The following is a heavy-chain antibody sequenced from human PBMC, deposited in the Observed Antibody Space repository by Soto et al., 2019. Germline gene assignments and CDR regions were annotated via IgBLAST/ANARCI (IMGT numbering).Heavy chain of an antibody. J-gene: IGHJ4*02. CDR2: IIPILGIA. CDR1: GGTFSSYT. Sequence: QVQLVQSGAEVKKPGSSVKVSCKASGGTFSSYTISWVRQAPGQGLEWMGRIIPILGIANYAQKFQGRVTITADKSTSTAYMELSSLRSEDTAVYYCALWFGEFSPFDYWGQGTLVTVSS. D-gene: IGHD3-10*01. V-gene: IGHV1-69*02. CDR3: ALWFGEFSPFDY.